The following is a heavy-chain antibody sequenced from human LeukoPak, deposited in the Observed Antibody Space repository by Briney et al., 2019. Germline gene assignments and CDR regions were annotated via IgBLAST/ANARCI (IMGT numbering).Heavy chain of an antibody. CDR1: GGSISSSSYY. Sequence: PSETLSLTCTVPGGSISSSSYYWGWIRQPPGKGLEWIGSIYYSGSTYYNPSLKSRVTISVDTSKNQFSLKLSSVTAADTAVYYCARDMTTASNFDYWGQGTLVTVSS. CDR2: IYYSGST. D-gene: IGHD4-17*01. V-gene: IGHV4-39*02. J-gene: IGHJ4*02. CDR3: ARDMTTASNFDY.